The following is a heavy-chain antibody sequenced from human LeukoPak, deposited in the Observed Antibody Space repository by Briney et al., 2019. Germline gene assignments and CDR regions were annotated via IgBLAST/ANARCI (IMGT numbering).Heavy chain of an antibody. Sequence: NPSETLSLTCAVSGGSFSGYLWSWLRQPPGRGREWIGEINNNGQTTNYNPSRKSRVTISVDRSQNQFSLTLTSVTAADTAVYYCTRSGLTGMRKYPRADYYYYGMDVWGQGTAVTVSS. CDR3: TRSGLTGMRKYPRADYYYYGMDV. V-gene: IGHV4-34*01. CDR1: GGSFSGYL. CDR2: INNNGQTT. J-gene: IGHJ6*02. D-gene: IGHD1-14*01.